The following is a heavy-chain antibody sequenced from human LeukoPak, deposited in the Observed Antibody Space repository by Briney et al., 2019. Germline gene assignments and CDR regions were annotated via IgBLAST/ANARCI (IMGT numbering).Heavy chain of an antibody. J-gene: IGHJ1*01. CDR3: TTVDGYCSSTSCYSHFQH. CDR2: IKSKTDGGTT. CDR1: EFTLSNAW. Sequence: GGSLRLSCAASEFTLSNAWMSWVRQAPGKGLEWVGRIKSKTDGGTTDYAAPVKGRFTISRDDSKNTLYLQMNSLKTEDTAVYYCTTVDGYCSSTSCYSHFQHWGQGTLVTVSS. D-gene: IGHD2-2*01. V-gene: IGHV3-15*01.